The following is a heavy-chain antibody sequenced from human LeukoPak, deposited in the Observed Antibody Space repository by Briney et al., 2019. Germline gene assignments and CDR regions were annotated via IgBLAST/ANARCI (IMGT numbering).Heavy chain of an antibody. Sequence: SSETLSLTCTVSGGSISSGSYYWSWIRQPAGKGLEWIGRIYTSGSTNYNPSLKRRVTMSVDMSKNQFSLKLSSMIAADTAVYYCARASSSWYQDWYFDLWGRGTLVTVPS. CDR2: IYTSGST. CDR3: ARASSSWYQDWYFDL. V-gene: IGHV4-61*02. J-gene: IGHJ2*01. D-gene: IGHD6-13*01. CDR1: GGSISSGSYY.